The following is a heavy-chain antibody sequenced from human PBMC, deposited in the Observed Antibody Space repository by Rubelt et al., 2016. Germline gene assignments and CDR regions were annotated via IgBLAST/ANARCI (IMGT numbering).Heavy chain of an antibody. V-gene: IGHV4-39*07. D-gene: IGHD4-23*01. CDR1: GGSISSSSYY. Sequence: QLQLQESGPGLVKPSETLSLTCTVSGGSISSSSYYWGWIRQPPGKGLEWIGEINHSGSTNYNPSLKSRVTISVDTSKNQFSLKLSSVTAADTAVYYCASLRWRTTRYYYYGMDVWGQGTTVTVSS. J-gene: IGHJ6*02. CDR2: INHSGST. CDR3: ASLRWRTTRYYYYGMDV.